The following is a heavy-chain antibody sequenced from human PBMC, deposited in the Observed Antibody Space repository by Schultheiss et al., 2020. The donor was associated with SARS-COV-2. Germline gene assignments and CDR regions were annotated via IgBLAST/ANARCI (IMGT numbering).Heavy chain of an antibody. D-gene: IGHD4-17*01. CDR3: ARDAILPGDYVSPGSCYGMDV. Sequence: SETLSLTCTVSGGAISSGGHYWCWIRQPPGKGLEWIGYIYYSGSTYYNPSLKSRVTISVDTSKNQFSLKLSSVTAADTAVYYCARDAILPGDYVSPGSCYGMDVWGQGTTVTVSS. J-gene: IGHJ6*02. V-gene: IGHV4-30-4*08. CDR1: GGAISSGGHY. CDR2: IYYSGST.